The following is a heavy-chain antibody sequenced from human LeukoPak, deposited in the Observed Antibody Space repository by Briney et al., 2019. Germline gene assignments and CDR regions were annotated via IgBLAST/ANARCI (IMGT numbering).Heavy chain of an antibody. J-gene: IGHJ4*02. CDR2: ISSSDNTI. Sequence: GGSLRLSCAASGFTFSTYSMNWVRQAPGKGLEWVSYISSSDNTIHYADSVKGRFTISRDNAKNSLYLEMNSLRGEDTAVYYCARVHRGYSYGRLDYWGQGTLVTVSS. V-gene: IGHV3-48*01. D-gene: IGHD5-18*01. CDR3: ARVHRGYSYGRLDY. CDR1: GFTFSTYS.